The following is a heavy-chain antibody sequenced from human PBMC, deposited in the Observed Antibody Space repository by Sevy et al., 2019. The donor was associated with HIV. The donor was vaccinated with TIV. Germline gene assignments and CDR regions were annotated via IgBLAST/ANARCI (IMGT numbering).Heavy chain of an antibody. CDR1: GFTVSSNY. Sequence: GGSLRLSCEASGFTVSSNYMTWVRQAPGKGLEGVSVIYSDGTTYHADSVKDRFTISRDNSKNTLFLEMNSLRAEDTAFYYCARGKSGYGYGLNSWGQGTLVTVSS. D-gene: IGHD5-18*01. CDR2: IYSDGTT. J-gene: IGHJ4*02. CDR3: ARGKSGYGYGLNS. V-gene: IGHV3-66*01.